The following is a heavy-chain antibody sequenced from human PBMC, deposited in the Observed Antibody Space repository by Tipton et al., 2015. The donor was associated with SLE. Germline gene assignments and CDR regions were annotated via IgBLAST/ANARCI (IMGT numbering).Heavy chain of an antibody. Sequence: TLSLTCTVSGGSISSHYWGWIRQPPGKGLEWIGYIYYSGSTNYNPSLKSRVTISVDTSKNQFSLKLSSVTAADTAVYYCARDTYFDYWGQGTLVTVSS. J-gene: IGHJ4*02. CDR1: GGSISSHY. CDR2: IYYSGST. V-gene: IGHV4-59*11. CDR3: ARDTYFDY.